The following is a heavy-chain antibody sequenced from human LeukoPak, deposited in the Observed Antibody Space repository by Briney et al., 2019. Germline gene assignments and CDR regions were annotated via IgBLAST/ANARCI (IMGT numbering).Heavy chain of an antibody. CDR2: IHYRGNA. V-gene: IGHV4-59*01. J-gene: IGHJ5*02. CDR1: GGYFSPYL. CDR3: ARDGGEVGANTLFDP. Sequence: ESSETLSLTCTVSGGYFSPYLGSWIRQPPGKGLEWIGYIHYRGNANYNPSLKSRVTISMDTSKNQFSLRLSSVTAADTAVYYCARDGGEVGANTLFDPWGQGTLVTVSS. D-gene: IGHD1-26*01.